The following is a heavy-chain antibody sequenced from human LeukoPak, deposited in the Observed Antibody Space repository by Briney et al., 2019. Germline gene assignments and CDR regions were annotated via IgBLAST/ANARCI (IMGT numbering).Heavy chain of an antibody. CDR3: ARVGDSSGYYYEYYFDY. Sequence: PGGSLRLSCAASGFTFSSYSMNWVRQAPGKGLEWVSSISSSSSYIYYADSVKGRFTISRDNAKNSLYLQMNSLRAEDTAVYYCARVGDSSGYYYEYYFDYWGQGTLVTVSS. J-gene: IGHJ4*02. CDR2: ISSSSSYI. V-gene: IGHV3-21*01. CDR1: GFTFSSYS. D-gene: IGHD3-22*01.